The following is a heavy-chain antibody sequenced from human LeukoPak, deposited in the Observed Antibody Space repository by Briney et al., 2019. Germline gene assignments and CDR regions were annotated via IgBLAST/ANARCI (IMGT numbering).Heavy chain of an antibody. V-gene: IGHV1-2*02. CDR3: ASSFYGSGSYYNLVWFDP. CDR2: INPNSGGT. D-gene: IGHD3-10*01. CDR1: GYTFTGYY. Sequence: ASVKVSCKASGYTFTGYYMHWVRQAPGQGLEWMGWINPNSGGTNYAQKFQGRVTMTRDTSISTAYMELSRLRSDDTAVYYCASSFYGSGSYYNLVWFDPWGQGTPVTVSS. J-gene: IGHJ5*02.